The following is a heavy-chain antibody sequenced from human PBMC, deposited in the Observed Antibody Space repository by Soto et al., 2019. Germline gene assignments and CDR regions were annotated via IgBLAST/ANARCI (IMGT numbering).Heavy chain of an antibody. V-gene: IGHV4-34*01. CDR3: ARGYTVAVAARAFDI. J-gene: IGHJ3*02. Sequence: SETLSLTCAVYGGSFSGYYWSWIRQPPGKGLEWIGEINHSGSTNYNPSLKSRVTISVDTSKDQFPLKLSSVTAADTAVYYCARGYTVAVAARAFDIWGQGTMVTVSS. D-gene: IGHD6-19*01. CDR2: INHSGST. CDR1: GGSFSGYY.